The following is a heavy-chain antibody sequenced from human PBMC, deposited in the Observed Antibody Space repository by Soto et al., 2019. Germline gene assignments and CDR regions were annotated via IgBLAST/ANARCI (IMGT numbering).Heavy chain of an antibody. V-gene: IGHV4-59*01. J-gene: IGHJ4*02. CDR3: ATYSADGTLDY. Sequence: ETLSLTCTFSGGSISSYYWSWIRQPPGKGLEWIGYIYYSGSTNYNPSLKSRVTISVDTSKNQFSLKLSSVTAADTAVYYCATYSADGTLDYWGQGNMVTVSS. D-gene: IGHD6-13*01. CDR2: IYYSGST. CDR1: GGSISSYY.